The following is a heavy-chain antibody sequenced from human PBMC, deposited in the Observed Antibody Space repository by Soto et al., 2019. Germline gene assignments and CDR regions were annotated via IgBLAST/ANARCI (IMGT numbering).Heavy chain of an antibody. CDR1: GYTFTSYG. Sequence: QVQLVQSGAEVKKPGASVKVSCKASGYTFTSYGISWVRQAPGQGLEWMGWISAYNGNTNYAQKLQGRVTMTTDTSTSTAYMELRSLRSDDTAVYYCARARGYCSGGSCPRSAFAIWGQGTMVTVSS. J-gene: IGHJ3*02. V-gene: IGHV1-18*01. CDR3: ARARGYCSGGSCPRSAFAI. CDR2: ISAYNGNT. D-gene: IGHD2-15*01.